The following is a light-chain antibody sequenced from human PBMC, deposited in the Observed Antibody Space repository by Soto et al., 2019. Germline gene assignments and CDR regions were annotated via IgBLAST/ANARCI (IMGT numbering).Light chain of an antibody. V-gene: IGKV3-20*01. CDR2: GAP. Sequence: EIVLTQSPGTLSLSPGERASLSCGASQSVSSYLAWYQQKPGQAPRLVIYGAPNRATGIPDRVSGSGSGTDFTLTISRLEPEDFAVYYCQQYGSSPYTFGHGTKVDIK. CDR3: QQYGSSPYT. CDR1: QSVSSY. J-gene: IGKJ2*01.